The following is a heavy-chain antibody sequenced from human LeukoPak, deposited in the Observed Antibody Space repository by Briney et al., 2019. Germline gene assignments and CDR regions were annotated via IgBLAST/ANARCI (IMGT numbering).Heavy chain of an antibody. D-gene: IGHD3-22*01. Sequence: PGGSLRLSCAASGFTFRSYGMTWVRQAPGKGLEWVAFIRYDGNSNYYADSVKGRFTISRDNSRSTLYLQMNSLRAEDTAVYYCAKEEVISGNHGVYFDYWGQGTLVTVSS. CDR1: GFTFRSYG. J-gene: IGHJ4*02. CDR3: AKEEVISGNHGVYFDY. V-gene: IGHV3-30*02. CDR2: IRYDGNSN.